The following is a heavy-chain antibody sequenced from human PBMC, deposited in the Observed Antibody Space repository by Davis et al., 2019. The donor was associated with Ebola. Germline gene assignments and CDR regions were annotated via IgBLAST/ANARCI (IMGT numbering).Heavy chain of an antibody. CDR2: IRSKANSYAT. J-gene: IGHJ4*02. V-gene: IGHV3-73*01. CDR3: ANLDYGGNSGFDY. CDR1: GFTFSGSA. Sequence: PGGSLRLSCAASGFTFSGSAMHWVRQASGKGLEWVGRIRSKANSYATAYAASVKGRFTISRDDSKNTLYLQMNSLRAEDTAVYYCANLDYGGNSGFDYWGQGTLVTVSS. D-gene: IGHD4-23*01.